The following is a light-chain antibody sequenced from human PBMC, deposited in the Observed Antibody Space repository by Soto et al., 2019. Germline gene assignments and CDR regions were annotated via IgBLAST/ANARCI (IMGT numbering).Light chain of an antibody. J-gene: IGKJ3*01. CDR3: QQSYSTPFT. V-gene: IGKV1-39*01. Sequence: DIPMTQSPSSLSASVGDRVTITCRASQSISTYLNWYQQKPGKAPKLLIYAASSLQSGVPSRFSGSGSGTDFTLIMSSLQPEDFATYYCQQSYSTPFTFGPGTKVDIK. CDR2: AAS. CDR1: QSISTY.